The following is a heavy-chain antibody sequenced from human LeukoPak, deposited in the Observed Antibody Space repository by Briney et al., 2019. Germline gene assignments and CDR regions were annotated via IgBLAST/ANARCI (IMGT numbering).Heavy chain of an antibody. D-gene: IGHD1-14*01. V-gene: IGHV4-59*01. CDR3: ARVRNSAFDI. J-gene: IGHJ3*02. CDR1: GGSISSYY. Sequence: SETLSLTCTVSGGSISSYYWSWIRQPPGKGLEWIGYIYYSGSTNYNPSLKSRVTISVDTSKNQFSLKLSSVTAADTAVYYCARVRNSAFDIWGQGTMVTVSS. CDR2: IYYSGST.